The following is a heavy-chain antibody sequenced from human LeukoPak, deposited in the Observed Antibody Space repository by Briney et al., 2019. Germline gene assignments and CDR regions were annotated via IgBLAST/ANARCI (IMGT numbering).Heavy chain of an antibody. J-gene: IGHJ2*01. CDR3: AKDTRTGVSNVWYFDL. CDR2: ISGSGRST. V-gene: IGHV3-23*01. CDR1: GFTFSSYG. Sequence: GGSLRLSCAASGFTFSSYGMSWVRQAPGKGLEWVSTISGSGRSTYYADSVRGRFTISRDYSENTLYLHMNSLRVEDAAVYYCAKDTRTGVSNVWYFDLWGRGTLVTVSP. D-gene: IGHD7-27*01.